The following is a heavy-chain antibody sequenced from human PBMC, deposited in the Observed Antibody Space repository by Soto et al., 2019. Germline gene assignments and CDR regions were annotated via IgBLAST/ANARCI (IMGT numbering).Heavy chain of an antibody. CDR1: GFTFSSYA. Sequence: PGGSLRLSCEASGFTFSSYAMSWVRQAPGKGLERVSATSGRGGGTYYADSVKGRFTISRDNSKNTLYLQMNSLRAEVTALYYCSRIGVQVGYCSGGSCFRAFDIWGQGTLVTVS. D-gene: IGHD2-15*01. V-gene: IGHV3-23*01. J-gene: IGHJ3*02. CDR2: TSGRGGGT. CDR3: SRIGVQVGYCSGGSCFRAFDI.